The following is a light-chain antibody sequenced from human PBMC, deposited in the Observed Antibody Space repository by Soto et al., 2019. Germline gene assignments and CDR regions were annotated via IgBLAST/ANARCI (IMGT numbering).Light chain of an antibody. CDR1: SSDVGGYNY. Sequence: QSALTQPPSASGSPGQSVTISCTGTSSDVGGYNYVSWYQQHPGKAPKLMIYEVSKRPSGVPDRFSGSKSGNTASLTVSGLQDDDEDDYYCSSYAGSNNVVFGGGTKLTVL. CDR3: SSYAGSNNVV. J-gene: IGLJ2*01. CDR2: EVS. V-gene: IGLV2-8*01.